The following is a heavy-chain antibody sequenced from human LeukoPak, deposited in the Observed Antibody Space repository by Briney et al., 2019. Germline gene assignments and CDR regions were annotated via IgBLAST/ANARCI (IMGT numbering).Heavy chain of an antibody. CDR1: GFTFSDYY. CDR2: ISSSSSTI. V-gene: IGHV3-11*04. Sequence: GGSLRLSCAASGFTFSDYYMSWIRQAPGKGLEWVSYISSSSSTIYYADSVKGRFTISRDNAKNSLYLQMNSLRAEDTAVYYCARGTGYSSSWYSPHFDYWGQGTLVTVSS. CDR3: ARGTGYSSSWYSPHFDY. D-gene: IGHD6-13*01. J-gene: IGHJ4*02.